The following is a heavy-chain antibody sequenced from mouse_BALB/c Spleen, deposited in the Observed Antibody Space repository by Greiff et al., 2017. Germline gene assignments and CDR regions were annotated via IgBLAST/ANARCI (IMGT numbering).Heavy chain of an antibody. CDR1: GFTFSSFG. D-gene: IGHD2-1*01. J-gene: IGHJ4*01. CDR2: ISSGSSTI. Sequence: DVKLVESGGGLVQPGGSRKLSCAASGFTFSSFGMHWVRQAPEKGLKWVAYISSGSSTIYYADTVKGRFTISRDNPKNTLFLQMTSLRSEDTAMYYCARSKGNYYAMDYWGQGTSVTVSS. V-gene: IGHV5-17*02. CDR3: ARSKGNYYAMDY.